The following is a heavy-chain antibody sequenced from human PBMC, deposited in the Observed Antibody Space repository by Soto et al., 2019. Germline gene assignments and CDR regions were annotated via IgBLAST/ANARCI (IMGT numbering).Heavy chain of an antibody. V-gene: IGHV3-23*01. J-gene: IGHJ6*03. D-gene: IGHD5-12*01. CDR2: ISGSGGST. CDR1: GFTFSSYA. CDR3: AREGAYSGYDRFYYYYMDV. Sequence: GGSLRLSCAASGFTFSSYAMSWVRQAPGKGLEWVSAISGSGGSTYYADSVKGRFTISRDNAKNSLYLQMNSLRAEDTAVYYCAREGAYSGYDRFYYYYMDVWGKGTTVTVSS.